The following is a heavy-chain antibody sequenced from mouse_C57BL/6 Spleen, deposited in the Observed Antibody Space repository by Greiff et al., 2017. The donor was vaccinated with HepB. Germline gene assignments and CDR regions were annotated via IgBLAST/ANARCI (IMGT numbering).Heavy chain of an antibody. CDR3: ARDDDAWFAY. CDR2: IYPGDGDT. J-gene: IGHJ3*01. CDR1: GYAFSSSW. Sequence: VQLQQSGPELVKPGASVKISCKASGYAFSSSWMNWVKQRPGKGLEWIGRIYPGDGDTNYNGKFKGKATLTADKSSSTAYMQLSSLTSEDSAVYFCARDDDAWFAYWGQGTLVTVSA. D-gene: IGHD2-4*01. V-gene: IGHV1-82*01.